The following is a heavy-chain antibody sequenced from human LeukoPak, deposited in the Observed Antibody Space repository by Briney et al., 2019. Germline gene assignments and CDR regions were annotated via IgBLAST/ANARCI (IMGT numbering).Heavy chain of an antibody. CDR2: IYYSGST. V-gene: IGHV4-39*01. J-gene: IGHJ4*02. CDR1: GGSISSSSHY. D-gene: IGHD3-22*01. CDR3: ARTDSSGYDPGY. Sequence: PSETLSLTCTVSGGSISSSSHYWGWIRQPPGKGLEWIGSIYYSGSTYYNPSLKSRVTISVDTSKNQFSLKLSSVTAADTAVYYCARTDSSGYDPGYWGQGTLVTVSS.